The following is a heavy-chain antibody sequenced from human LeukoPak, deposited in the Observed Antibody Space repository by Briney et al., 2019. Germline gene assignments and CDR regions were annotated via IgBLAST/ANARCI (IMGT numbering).Heavy chain of an antibody. CDR3: ARSSYDSSGLGFDY. CDR2: ISYDASNK. D-gene: IGHD3-22*01. J-gene: IGHJ4*02. V-gene: IGHV3-30-3*01. CDR1: GFTFSSCA. Sequence: GRSLILSCAASGFTFSSCAMHWVRQAPGKGLEWVAVISYDASNKYYADSVKGRFTISRDNSKNTLYLQMNSLRAEDTAVYYCARSSYDSSGLGFDYWGQGTLVPVSS.